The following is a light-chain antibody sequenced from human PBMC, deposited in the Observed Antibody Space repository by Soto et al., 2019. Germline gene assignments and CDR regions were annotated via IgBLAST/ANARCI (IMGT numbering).Light chain of an antibody. CDR3: QQFGASPRT. CDR1: QSVGSDY. J-gene: IGKJ4*02. V-gene: IGKV3-20*01. CDR2: GIF. Sequence: DIVLTQSPGTLSLSPGDRATLSCXASQSVGSDYIAWYQHRPGQAPRLLFSGIFKRATGMPDRFSGSGSGTDFTLTISRLEPEDFAVYYCQQFGASPRTFGRGTRVEIK.